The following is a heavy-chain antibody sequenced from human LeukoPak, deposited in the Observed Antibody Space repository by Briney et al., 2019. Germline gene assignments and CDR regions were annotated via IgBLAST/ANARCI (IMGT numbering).Heavy chain of an antibody. Sequence: SETLSLTCTVSGGSISSYYWSWIRQPAGKGLEWIGRIYTSGSTNYNPSLKSRVTISVDTSKNQFSLKLSSVTAADTAVYYCARENVVTDAFDIWGQGTMVTVSS. D-gene: IGHD4-23*01. CDR3: ARENVVTDAFDI. CDR2: IYTSGST. V-gene: IGHV4-4*07. J-gene: IGHJ3*02. CDR1: GGSISSYY.